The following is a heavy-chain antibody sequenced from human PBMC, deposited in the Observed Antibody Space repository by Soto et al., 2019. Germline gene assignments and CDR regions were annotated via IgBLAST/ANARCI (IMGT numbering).Heavy chain of an antibody. J-gene: IGHJ6*02. CDR1: GGSISSSF. CDR3: ARGHRAMEYYYYYGMDV. Sequence: SETLSLTCSVSGGSISSSFWSWIRQPPGKELEWIGYISYSGSTTYNPSLKSRITLSVDTSKNQFSLRVASVTAADTAVYYCARGHRAMEYYYYYGMDVWGQGTTVTVSS. CDR2: ISYSGST. V-gene: IGHV4-59*01. D-gene: IGHD5-18*01.